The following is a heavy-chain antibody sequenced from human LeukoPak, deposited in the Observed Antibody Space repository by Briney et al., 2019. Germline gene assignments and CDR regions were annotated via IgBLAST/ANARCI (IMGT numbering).Heavy chain of an antibody. J-gene: IGHJ4*02. CDR2: ISSSSSTI. CDR1: GFTFSSYS. D-gene: IGHD2-2*01. CDR3: ARWDKSFYCSSTSCPDY. Sequence: GGSLRLSCAAPGFTFSSYSMNWVRQAPGKGLEWVSYISSSSSTIYYADSVKGRFTISRDNAKNSLYLLMNSLRAEDTAVYYCARWDKSFYCSSTSCPDYWGQGTLVTVSS. V-gene: IGHV3-48*01.